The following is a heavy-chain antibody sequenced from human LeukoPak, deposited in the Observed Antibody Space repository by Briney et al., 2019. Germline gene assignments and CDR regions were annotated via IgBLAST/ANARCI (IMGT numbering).Heavy chain of an antibody. CDR1: GFTFSSYS. Sequence: GGSLSLSCAASGFTFSSYSMNWVRQAPGKGLEWVSSISSSSSYIYYADSVKGRFTISRDNAKNSLYLQMNSLRAEDTAVYYCARGWDYDILTGYYPFDYWGQGTLVTVSS. CDR2: ISSSSSYI. J-gene: IGHJ4*02. D-gene: IGHD3-9*01. V-gene: IGHV3-21*01. CDR3: ARGWDYDILTGYYPFDY.